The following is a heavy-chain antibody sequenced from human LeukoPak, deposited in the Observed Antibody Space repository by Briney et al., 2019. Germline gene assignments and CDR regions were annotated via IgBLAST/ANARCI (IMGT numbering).Heavy chain of an antibody. V-gene: IGHV4-61*08. CDR1: GGSISSGGYY. CDR3: ARVERSAAIGY. Sequence: SETLSLTCTVSGGSISSGGYYWSWIRQHPGKGLEWIGYIYYSGSTNYNPSLKSRVTISVDTSKNQFSLKLSSVTAADTAVYYCARVERSAAIGYWGQGTLVTVSS. J-gene: IGHJ4*02. CDR2: IYYSGST. D-gene: IGHD5-18*01.